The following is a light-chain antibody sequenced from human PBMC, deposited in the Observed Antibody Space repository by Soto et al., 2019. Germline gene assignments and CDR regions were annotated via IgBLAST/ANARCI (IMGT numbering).Light chain of an antibody. J-gene: IGKJ1*01. CDR2: GAS. CDR1: QSVTSNY. Sequence: EIVLTQSPGTLSLSPGERATLSCRASQSVTSNYFAWYQQKPGQAPRLLIYGASTRATGIPARFSGSGSGTDFTLTISSLQPEDFAVYYCQQDYNLPWTFGQGTKVDIK. V-gene: IGKV3D-7*01. CDR3: QQDYNLPWT.